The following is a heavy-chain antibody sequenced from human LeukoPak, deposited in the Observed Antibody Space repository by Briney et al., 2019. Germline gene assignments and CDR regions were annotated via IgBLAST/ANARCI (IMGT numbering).Heavy chain of an antibody. V-gene: IGHV4-59*01. J-gene: IGHJ4*02. CDR1: GGPINDYY. CDR2: FHYIGLT. CDR3: ARSLMISGIVIIPGY. Sequence: SETLSVTCTVSGGPINDYYWSWIRQAPGKGLEWIGYFHYIGLTDYNPSLKRRITISDDTSKNQVTLKLTSVTAADTAVYYCARSLMISGIVIIPGYWGQGTLVTVSS. D-gene: IGHD3/OR15-3a*01.